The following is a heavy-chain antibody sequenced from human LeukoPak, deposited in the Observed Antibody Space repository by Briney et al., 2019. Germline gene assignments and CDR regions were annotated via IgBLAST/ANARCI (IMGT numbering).Heavy chain of an antibody. D-gene: IGHD4-17*01. CDR1: GFT. CDR2: ISGDAIYT. J-gene: IGHJ4*02. CDR3: AKNYGTSRPFYDY. Sequence: GGSLRLSCAASGFTLTWVRQAPGKGLQWVSAISGDAIYTYYLDSVKGRFTTSRDNSKNTLFLQMNSLRADDTAVYYCAKNYGTSRPFYDYWGQGIVVTVAS. V-gene: IGHV3-23*01.